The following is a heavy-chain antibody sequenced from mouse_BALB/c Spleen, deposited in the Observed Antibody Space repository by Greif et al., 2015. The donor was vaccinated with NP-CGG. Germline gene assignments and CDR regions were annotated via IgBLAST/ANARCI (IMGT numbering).Heavy chain of an antibody. J-gene: IGHJ2*01. Sequence: DVHLVESGGGLVQPGGSRKLSCAASGFTFSSFGMHWVRQAPEKGLEWVAYISSGSSTIYYADTVKGRFTISRDNPKNTLFLQMTSLGSEDTAMYYCARDLLPLDYWGQGTTLTVSS. CDR3: ARDLLPLDY. D-gene: IGHD1-1*01. V-gene: IGHV5-17*02. CDR1: GFTFSSFG. CDR2: ISSGSSTI.